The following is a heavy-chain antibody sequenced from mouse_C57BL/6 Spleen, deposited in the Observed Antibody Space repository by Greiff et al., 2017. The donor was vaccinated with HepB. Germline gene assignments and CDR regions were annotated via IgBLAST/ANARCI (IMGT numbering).Heavy chain of an antibody. CDR3: ASYYGSSYGDDY. CDR2: IYPRSGNT. D-gene: IGHD1-1*01. J-gene: IGHJ2*01. CDR1: GYTFTSYG. V-gene: IGHV1-81*01. Sequence: QVQLQQSGAELARPGASVKLSCKASGYTFTSYGISWVKQRTGQGLEWIGEIYPRSGNTYYNEKFKGKATLTADKSSSTAYMELRSLTSEDSAVYFCASYYGSSYGDDYWGQGTTLTVSS.